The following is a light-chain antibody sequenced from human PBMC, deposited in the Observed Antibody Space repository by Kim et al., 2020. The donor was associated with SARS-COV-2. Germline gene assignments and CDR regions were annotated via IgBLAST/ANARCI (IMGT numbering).Light chain of an antibody. Sequence: VASGQRVSITCQANRLISCCAAWNQQKPGKAPMFVIYDTNSRARGVPDRFTGSRSGTAASLTITGTQAGDYAAYYCNHRNSSDNAVFGGGT. CDR1: RLISCC. J-gene: IGLJ2*01. V-gene: IGLV3-19*01. CDR3: NHRNSSDNAV. CDR2: DTN.